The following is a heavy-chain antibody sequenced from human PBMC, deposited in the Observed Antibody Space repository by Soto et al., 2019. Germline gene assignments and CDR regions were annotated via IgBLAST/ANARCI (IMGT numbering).Heavy chain of an antibody. CDR2: INPSGGGA. J-gene: IGHJ4*02. CDR3: VRDPPTRRGTNGFDY. D-gene: IGHD2-8*01. V-gene: IGHV1-46*01. Sequence: QVQLVQSGAEVKKPGASVTVSCKASGYTFTTYYIHWVRQAPGHGLEWMGIINPSGGGATYAQQFRGRLTVTTDTSTSTVNMELSSLRSEDTAVYFCVRDPPTRRGTNGFDYWGQGTLVTVSS. CDR1: GYTFTTYY.